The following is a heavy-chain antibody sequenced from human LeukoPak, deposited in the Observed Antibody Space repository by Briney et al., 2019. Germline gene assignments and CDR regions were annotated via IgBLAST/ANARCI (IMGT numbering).Heavy chain of an antibody. CDR2: INPSGGTT. CDR3: AREPRPVGATSFGYYFDY. Sequence: ALVKVSCKASGYTFTSYYIHWVRQAPGQGLEWMGIINPSGGTTVYAQNFQGRVIMTRDTSTSAVHMDLSSLRSEDAAVYYCAREPRPVGATSFGYYFDYWGQGTLVTVSS. CDR1: GYTFTSYY. D-gene: IGHD1-26*01. J-gene: IGHJ4*02. V-gene: IGHV1-46*01.